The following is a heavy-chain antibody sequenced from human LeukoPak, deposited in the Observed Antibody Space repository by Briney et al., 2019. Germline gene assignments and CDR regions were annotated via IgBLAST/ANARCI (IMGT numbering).Heavy chain of an antibody. V-gene: IGHV3-7*03. CDR1: GFTFSSYW. J-gene: IGHJ4*02. D-gene: IGHD2-15*01. CDR3: ATQGYCSGGSCYSFWVFDY. Sequence: QPGGSLRLSCAASGFTFSSYWMSWVRQAPGKGLEWVANIKQDGSEKYYVDSVKGRFTISRDNSKNTLYLQMNSLRAEDTAVYYCATQGYCSGGSCYSFWVFDYWGQGTLVTVSS. CDR2: IKQDGSEK.